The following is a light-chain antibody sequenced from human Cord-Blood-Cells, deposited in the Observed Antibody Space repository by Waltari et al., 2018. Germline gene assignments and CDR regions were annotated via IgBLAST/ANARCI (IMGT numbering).Light chain of an antibody. Sequence: QSVLTQPPSASGTPGRRVTIACSGSSPNMGSNHVYWYQQLPDTAPKLLIYRNNQRPSGVPDRFSGSKSGTSASLAISGLRSEDEADYYCAAWDDSLGWVFGGGTKLTVL. J-gene: IGLJ3*02. CDR2: RNN. CDR1: SPNMGSNH. CDR3: AAWDDSLGWV. V-gene: IGLV1-47*01.